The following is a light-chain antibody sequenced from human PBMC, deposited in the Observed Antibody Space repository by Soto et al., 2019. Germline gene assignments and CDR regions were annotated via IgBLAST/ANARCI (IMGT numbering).Light chain of an antibody. CDR1: QSVSSN. V-gene: IGKV3-15*01. Sequence: EIVMTQSPATLSVSPGERATLSCRASQSVSSNLAWYQQTPGQAPRLLIYGASTRATGIPARFSGSGSGTEFTLTISSLQSEDFAVYYCEQYNNWPPWTFGQGTKVEI. J-gene: IGKJ1*01. CDR3: EQYNNWPPWT. CDR2: GAS.